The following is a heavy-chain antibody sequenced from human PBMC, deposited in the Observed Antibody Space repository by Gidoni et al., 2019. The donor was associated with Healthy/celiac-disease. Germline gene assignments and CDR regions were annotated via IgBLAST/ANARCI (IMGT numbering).Heavy chain of an antibody. V-gene: IGHV3-7*03. J-gene: IGHJ4*02. CDR2: IKQDGSEK. Sequence: EVQLVESGGGLVQPGGSLRLSCAASGFTFSSYWMSWVRQAPGKGLGWVANIKQDGSEKYYVDSVKGRFTISRDNAKNSLYLQMNSLRAEDTAVYYCARFRVTFGGVIVALDYWGQGTLVTVSS. CDR1: GFTFSSYW. CDR3: ARFRVTFGGVIVALDY. D-gene: IGHD3-16*02.